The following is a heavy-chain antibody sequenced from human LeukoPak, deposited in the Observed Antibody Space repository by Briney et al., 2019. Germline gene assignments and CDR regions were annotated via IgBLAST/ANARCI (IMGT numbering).Heavy chain of an antibody. Sequence: PGGSLRLSCAASGFTFDDYAMHWVRQAPAKGLVWVSRINSDGSSTIYADSVKGRFTISRDNAKNTLYLQMNSLRAEDTAVYYCARAVNYGSGISVHWFDPWGQGTLVTVSS. V-gene: IGHV3-74*01. J-gene: IGHJ5*02. CDR2: INSDGSST. CDR3: ARAVNYGSGISVHWFDP. D-gene: IGHD3-10*01. CDR1: GFTFDDYA.